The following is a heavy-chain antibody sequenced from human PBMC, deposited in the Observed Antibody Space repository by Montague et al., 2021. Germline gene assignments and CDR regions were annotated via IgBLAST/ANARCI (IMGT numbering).Heavy chain of an antibody. Sequence: SETLSLTCTVSGGSISSSNYYWGWIRQPPGKELVWIGSNYYSGSTYYNPSLKSRLTISVDTSKIQFSLKLSSVTAADTGVYYGVVTPSLYYHGMDVWGQGTPVTVSS. D-gene: IGHD4-23*01. CDR1: GGSISSSNYY. V-gene: IGHV4-39*01. CDR2: NYYSGST. J-gene: IGHJ6*02. CDR3: VVTPSLYYHGMDV.